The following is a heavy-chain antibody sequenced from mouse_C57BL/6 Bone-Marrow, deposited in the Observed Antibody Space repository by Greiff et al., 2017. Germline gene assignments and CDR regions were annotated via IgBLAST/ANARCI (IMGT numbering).Heavy chain of an antibody. Sequence: QVTLKECGPGILQPSQTLSLTCSFSGFSLSTFGMGVGWIRQPSGKGLEWLAHIWWDDDKYYNPALKSRLTISKDTSKNQVFLKIANVDTADTATYYCARMANYYGSSTPFDYWGQGTTLTVSS. CDR3: ARMANYYGSSTPFDY. CDR1: GFSLSTFGMG. J-gene: IGHJ2*01. V-gene: IGHV8-8*01. D-gene: IGHD1-1*01. CDR2: IWWDDDK.